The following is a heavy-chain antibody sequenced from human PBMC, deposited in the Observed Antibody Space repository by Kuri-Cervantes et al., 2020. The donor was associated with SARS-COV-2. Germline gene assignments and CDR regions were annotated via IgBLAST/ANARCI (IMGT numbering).Heavy chain of an antibody. V-gene: IGHV4-61*02. CDR2: IYTSGST. CDR3: AGDYPIGSYYFDY. D-gene: IGHD1-26*01. Sequence: SETLSLTCTVSGGSISSSSYYWGWIRQPPGKGLEWIGRIYTSGSTNYNPSLKSRVTISVDTSKNQFSLKLSSVTAADTAVYYCAGDYPIGSYYFDYWGQGTLVTVSS. J-gene: IGHJ4*02. CDR1: GGSISSSSYY.